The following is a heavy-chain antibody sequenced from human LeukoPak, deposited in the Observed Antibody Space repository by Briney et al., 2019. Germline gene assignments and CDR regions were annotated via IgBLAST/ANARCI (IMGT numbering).Heavy chain of an antibody. CDR3: ARALRRFASFDS. Sequence: GGSLRLSCAAPGFTFSTCPMHWVRQAPGKGLEWVAIISYDGTKKYYVDSVKGRFIISRDNSKDTLYLQMNSLRTEDTAVYYCARALRRFASFDSWGQGTLVTVSS. CDR2: ISYDGTKK. D-gene: IGHD2-21*01. CDR1: GFTFSTCP. V-gene: IGHV3-30-3*01. J-gene: IGHJ4*02.